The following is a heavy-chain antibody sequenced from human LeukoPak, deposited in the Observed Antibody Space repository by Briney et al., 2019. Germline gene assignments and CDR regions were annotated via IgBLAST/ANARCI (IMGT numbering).Heavy chain of an antibody. CDR2: VHLDGRT. D-gene: IGHD3-3*01. V-gene: IGHV4-4*02. J-gene: IGHJ4*02. CDR1: GGSVTSTNW. CDR3: AREGGFYRPLDY. Sequence: SGTLSLTCGVSGGSVTSTNWWTWVRQPPGKGLEWIGEVHLDGRTNYNPSLKSRLTMSVDLSENHISLKLTSVTAADTAVCYCAREGGFYRPLDYSGQGTLVTVSS.